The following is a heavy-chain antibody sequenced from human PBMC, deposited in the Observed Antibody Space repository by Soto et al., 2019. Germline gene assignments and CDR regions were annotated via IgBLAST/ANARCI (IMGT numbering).Heavy chain of an antibody. Sequence: EVQLLESGGGLVQPGGSLRLSCAASGFTFSSYAMSWVRQAPGKGLEWVSAISGSGGSTYYADDVKGRFTISRDNSKNTLYLQMNSLRAEDTAVYYCAKDTFDSGYLDYWGQGTLVTVSS. D-gene: IGHD3-22*01. CDR3: AKDTFDSGYLDY. J-gene: IGHJ4*02. CDR1: GFTFSSYA. CDR2: ISGSGGST. V-gene: IGHV3-23*01.